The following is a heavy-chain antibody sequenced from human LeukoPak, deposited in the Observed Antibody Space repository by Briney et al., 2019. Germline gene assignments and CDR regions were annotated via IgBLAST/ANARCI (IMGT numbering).Heavy chain of an antibody. D-gene: IGHD6-13*01. J-gene: IGHJ5*02. V-gene: IGHV5-51*01. Sequence: GESLKISCKGSGYSFTSYWIGWVRQMPGKGLEWMGIIYPGDSDTRYSPSFQGQVTISADKSISTAYLQCSSLKASDTAMYYCARRVGSSWYWFDPWGQGTLVTVSS. CDR1: GYSFTSYW. CDR2: IYPGDSDT. CDR3: ARRVGSSWYWFDP.